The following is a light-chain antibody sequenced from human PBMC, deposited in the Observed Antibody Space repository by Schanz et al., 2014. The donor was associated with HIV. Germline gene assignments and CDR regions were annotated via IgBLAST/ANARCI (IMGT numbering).Light chain of an antibody. Sequence: EIVLTQSPGTLSLSPGERATLSCRASQSVSSNYLAWYQHKPGQAPRLLIYGASSRATGIPDRFSGSGSGTDFTLTISRLEPEDSAVYYCQQYGNSPLTFGGGTKVEVK. CDR3: QQYGNSPLT. CDR1: QSVSSNY. J-gene: IGKJ4*01. V-gene: IGKV3-20*01. CDR2: GAS.